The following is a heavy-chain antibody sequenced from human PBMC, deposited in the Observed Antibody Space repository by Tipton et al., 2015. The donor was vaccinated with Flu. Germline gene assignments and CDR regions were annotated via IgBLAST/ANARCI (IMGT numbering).Heavy chain of an antibody. CDR3: AREREAATSAFDI. CDR2: INPSGGSK. Sequence: QVQLVQSGSEVKKPGASVKVSCKASRYTFTSYYMPWVRQAPGQGLEWMGIINPSGGSKSYAQKFQGRVTMTRDTSTSTVYMVRSSLRSEDTAVYYCAREREAATSAFDIWGQEPMVTVSS. CDR1: RYTFTSYY. V-gene: IGHV1-46*01. J-gene: IGHJ3*02. D-gene: IGHD2-15*01.